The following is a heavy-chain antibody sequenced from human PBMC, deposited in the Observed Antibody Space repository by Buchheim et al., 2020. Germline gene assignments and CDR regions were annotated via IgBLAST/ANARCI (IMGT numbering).Heavy chain of an antibody. CDR2: INHSGST. CDR1: GGSFSGYY. J-gene: IGHJ6*03. Sequence: QVQLQQWGAGLLKPSETLSLTCAVYGGSFSGYYCSWIRQPPGKGLEWIGEINHSGSTNYNPSLKSRVTISVDTSTNHFSLKLSSVTAADTAVYYCAREWGCSSTSCWYYMDVWGKGTT. V-gene: IGHV4-34*01. D-gene: IGHD2-2*01. CDR3: AREWGCSSTSCWYYMDV.